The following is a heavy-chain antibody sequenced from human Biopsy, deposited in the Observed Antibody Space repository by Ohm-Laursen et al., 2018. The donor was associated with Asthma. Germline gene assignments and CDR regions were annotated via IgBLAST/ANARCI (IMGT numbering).Heavy chain of an antibody. J-gene: IGHJ6*02. CDR1: GYTFNSAG. CDR3: ARAVDYSHYYGIDV. D-gene: IGHD3-10*01. V-gene: IGHV1-18*01. Sequence: SSVKVSCKTSGYTFNSAGITWVRQAPGQGLEWMGWISVYNGNTKVAQKLQDRVTMITDTSTNTAYMELRSLRSDNAAMYFCARAVDYSHYYGIDVWGQGTTVTVS. CDR2: ISVYNGNT.